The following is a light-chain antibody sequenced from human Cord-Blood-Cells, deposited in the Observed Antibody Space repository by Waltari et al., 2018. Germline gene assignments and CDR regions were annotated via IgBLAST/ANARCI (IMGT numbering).Light chain of an antibody. CDR3: SSYTSSSTVV. J-gene: IGLJ2*01. CDR2: DGS. Sequence: QSALTQPASVSGSPGQSITISCTGTSSDVGGYNYVSWYQPHPGKAPKLMIYDGSNRPSGVSNRCSGSKSGNTASLTISGLQAEDEADYYCSSYTSSSTVVFGGGTKLTVL. CDR1: SSDVGGYNY. V-gene: IGLV2-14*01.